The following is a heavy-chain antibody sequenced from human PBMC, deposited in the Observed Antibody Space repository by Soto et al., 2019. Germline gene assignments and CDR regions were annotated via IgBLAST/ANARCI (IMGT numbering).Heavy chain of an antibody. CDR2: IYHSGSA. J-gene: IGHJ6*02. Sequence: PSETLSLTCAVSGGSISSGGYSWSWIRQPPGKGLELIGYIYHSGSAYYNPSLKSRVTISVDRSKNQFSLKLSSVTAADTAVYYCARDNPPGTGTNSGMDVWGQGTTVTVSS. V-gene: IGHV4-30-2*01. CDR3: ARDNPPGTGTNSGMDV. D-gene: IGHD1-1*01. CDR1: GGSISSGGYS.